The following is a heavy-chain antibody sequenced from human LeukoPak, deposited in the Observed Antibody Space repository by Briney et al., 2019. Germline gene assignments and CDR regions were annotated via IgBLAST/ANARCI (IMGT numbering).Heavy chain of an antibody. CDR1: GGSISGSNW. J-gene: IGHJ3*01. V-gene: IGHV4-4*02. Sequence: NASGTLSLTCDVSGGSISGSNWWSWVRQPPGKGLEWIGEIQDSGATNYNPSLNSRVTISVDSSKKFFSLRLNSVTAADTAVYYCARSDNGGEYAFDVWGQGTMVAVSS. CDR2: IQDSGAT. CDR3: ARSDNGGEYAFDV. D-gene: IGHD2-21*01.